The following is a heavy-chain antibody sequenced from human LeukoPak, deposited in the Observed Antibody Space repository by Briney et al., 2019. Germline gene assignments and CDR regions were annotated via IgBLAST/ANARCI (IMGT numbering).Heavy chain of an antibody. D-gene: IGHD3-3*01. J-gene: IGHJ3*02. CDR1: RGTFSSYA. CDR2: IIPIFGTA. CDR3: ARHGGISIFGVAQPGGAFDI. V-gene: IGHV1-69*05. Sequence: ASVKVSCKASRGTFSSYAISWVRQAPGQGLEWMGEIIPIFGTANYAQKFQGRVTITTDESTSTAYMELSSLRSEDTAMYYCARHGGISIFGVAQPGGAFDIWGQGTMVTVSS.